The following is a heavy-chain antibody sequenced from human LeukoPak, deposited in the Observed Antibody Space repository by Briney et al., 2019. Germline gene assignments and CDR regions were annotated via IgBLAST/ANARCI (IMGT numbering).Heavy chain of an antibody. CDR3: AREGVPAACFDY. D-gene: IGHD2-2*01. J-gene: IGHJ4*02. V-gene: IGHV1-46*01. CDR2: INPSGGST. CDR1: GYTFTSYY. Sequence: GASVKVSCKASGYTFTSYYMHWVRQAPGQGLEWMGIINPSGGSTSYAQKFQGRVTMTRDTSTSTVYMELSSLRSENTAVYYCAREGVPAACFDYWGQGTLVTVSS.